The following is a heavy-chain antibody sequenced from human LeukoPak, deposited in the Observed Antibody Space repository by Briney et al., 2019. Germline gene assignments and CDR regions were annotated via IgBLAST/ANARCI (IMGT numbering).Heavy chain of an antibody. Sequence: GGSLRLSCAASGFTFSSYAMHWVRQAPGKGLERVAVISYDGSNKYYADSVKGRFTISRDNSKNTLYLQMNSLRAEDTAVYYCAKDPVLPAWFCWFDPWGQGTLVTVSS. CDR1: GFTFSSYA. V-gene: IGHV3-30*04. J-gene: IGHJ5*02. CDR3: AKDPVLPAWFCWFDP. CDR2: ISYDGSNK. D-gene: IGHD3-22*01.